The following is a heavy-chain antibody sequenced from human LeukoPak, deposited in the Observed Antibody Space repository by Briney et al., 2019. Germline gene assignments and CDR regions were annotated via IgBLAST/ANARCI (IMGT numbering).Heavy chain of an antibody. D-gene: IGHD5-12*01. V-gene: IGHV4-59*01. CDR3: ARGGGMVAKNFDY. CDR2: IYYSGST. J-gene: IGHJ4*02. Sequence: PSETLSLTCTVSGGSISSYYWSWVRQPPGKGLEWIGHIYYSGSTNYNPTLKSGVTMSVDTSKNQFSLKLSSVTAADTAVYYCARGGGMVAKNFDYWVRGALVSVCS. CDR1: GGSISSYY.